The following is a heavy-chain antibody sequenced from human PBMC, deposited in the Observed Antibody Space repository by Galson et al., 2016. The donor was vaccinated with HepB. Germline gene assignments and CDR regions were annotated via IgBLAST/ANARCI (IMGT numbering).Heavy chain of an antibody. CDR2: IIPILDMS. Sequence: SVKVSCKASGGTFSNYTISWVRQAPGQGLEWMGRIIPILDMSNYAQKFQGRVTVTADKSTTTAYMELSSLRSEDTAVYYCARGRGSGFDFGGRSYYFYFYMDIWGKGTTVTVSS. CDR3: ARGRGSGFDFGGRSYYFYFYMDI. D-gene: IGHD5-12*01. J-gene: IGHJ6*03. V-gene: IGHV1-69*02. CDR1: GGTFSNYT.